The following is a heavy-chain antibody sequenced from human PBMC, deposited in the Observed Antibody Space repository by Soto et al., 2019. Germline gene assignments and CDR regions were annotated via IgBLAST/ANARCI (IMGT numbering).Heavy chain of an antibody. CDR2: INPSSSIT. J-gene: IGHJ5*02. V-gene: IGHV1-46*01. D-gene: IGHD6-13*01. CDR3: ARDHSISSSGAWWLDP. CDR1: GYTFTRNW. Sequence: QVQLVQSATEVKKPGASVKISCKASGYTFTRNWIHWVRRAPGQGLEWMGVINPSSSITNYAPKFQGTVSMTSDPPTSTVYVDLSRLTSEDTAVYYCARDHSISSSGAWWLDPWGQGTLVTVSS.